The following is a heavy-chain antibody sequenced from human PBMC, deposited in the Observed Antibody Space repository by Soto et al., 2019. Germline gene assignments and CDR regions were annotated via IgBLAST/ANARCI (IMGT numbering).Heavy chain of an antibody. CDR2: ISGSGGSK. J-gene: IGHJ6*02. CDR3: ATDHYGMDV. CDR1: GVNLIDYY. V-gene: IGHV3-23*01. Sequence: GGSLRLSCAASGVNLIDYYMSWIRWATGKGLEWVSAISGSGGSKNYADSVKGRFTISIDNSEHTVYLQMNSLRAEDTAVYYCATDHYGMDVWGQGTTVTVS.